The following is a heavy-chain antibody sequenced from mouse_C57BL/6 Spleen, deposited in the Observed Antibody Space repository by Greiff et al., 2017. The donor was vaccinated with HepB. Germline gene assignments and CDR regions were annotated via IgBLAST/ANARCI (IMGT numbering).Heavy chain of an antibody. V-gene: IGHV1-55*01. J-gene: IGHJ4*01. Sequence: QVQLQQPGAELVKPGASVKMSCKASGYTFTSYWITWVKQRPGQGLEWIGDIYPGSGSTNYNEKFKSKATLTVDTSSSTAYMQLSSLTSEDSAVYYCAREGYDGSPYYAMDYWGQGTSVTVSS. CDR2: IYPGSGST. D-gene: IGHD1-1*01. CDR3: AREGYDGSPYYAMDY. CDR1: GYTFTSYW.